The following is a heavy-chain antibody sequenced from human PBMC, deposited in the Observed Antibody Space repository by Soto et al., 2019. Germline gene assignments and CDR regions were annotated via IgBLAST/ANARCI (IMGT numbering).Heavy chain of an antibody. D-gene: IGHD3-22*01. CDR2: IWYDGSNK. CDR3: ARGYYYDSSGSRPAFDI. CDR1: GFTFSRYV. Sequence: PGGSLRLSWAASGFTFSRYVMHWVRQAPGKGLEWVAVIWYDGSNKYYADSVKGRFTISRDNSKNTLYLQMNSLRAEDTAVYYCARGYYYDSSGSRPAFDIWGQGTMVTVSS. J-gene: IGHJ3*02. V-gene: IGHV3-33*01.